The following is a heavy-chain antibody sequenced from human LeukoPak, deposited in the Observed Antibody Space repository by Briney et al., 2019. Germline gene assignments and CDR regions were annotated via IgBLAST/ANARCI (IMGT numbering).Heavy chain of an antibody. V-gene: IGHV3-30*09. CDR3: ARTGDQDAFDI. CDR1: GFTFSSYA. Sequence: GRSLRLSCAASGFTFSSYAMHWVRQAPGKGLEWVAVISYDGSNKYYADSVKGRFAISRDNSKNTLYLQMNSLRAEDTAVYYCARTGDQDAFDIWGQGTMVTVSS. D-gene: IGHD2-21*02. J-gene: IGHJ3*02. CDR2: ISYDGSNK.